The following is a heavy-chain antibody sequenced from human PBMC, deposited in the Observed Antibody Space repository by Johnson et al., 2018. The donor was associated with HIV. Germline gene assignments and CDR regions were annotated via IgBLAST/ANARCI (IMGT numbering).Heavy chain of an antibody. CDR1: GFTFDEYG. J-gene: IGHJ3*02. Sequence: VQLVESGGGLVQPGGSLRVSCTASGFTFDEYGMSWVRQAPGKGLEWVSGITWNGGTTGYADSVKGRFTISRDNAKNTLYLQMNSLRADDTAIYYCAQDLDTLAPYVAFDMWGQGTMVTVSS. CDR2: ITWNGGTT. V-gene: IGHV3-20*04. CDR3: AQDLDTLAPYVAFDM. D-gene: IGHD2-15*01.